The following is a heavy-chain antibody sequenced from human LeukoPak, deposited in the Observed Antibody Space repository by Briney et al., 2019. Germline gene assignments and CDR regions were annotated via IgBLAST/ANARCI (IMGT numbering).Heavy chain of an antibody. Sequence: GGSLRLSCAASGFTFSSYVMNWVRQAPGKGLEWVAVISYDGSNKYYADSVKGRFTISRDNSKNTLYLQMNSLRVEDTAVYYCAKSWNYYDSSGDDALDIWGQGTMVTVSS. V-gene: IGHV3-30*04. D-gene: IGHD3-22*01. CDR1: GFTFSSYV. CDR2: ISYDGSNK. CDR3: AKSWNYYDSSGDDALDI. J-gene: IGHJ3*02.